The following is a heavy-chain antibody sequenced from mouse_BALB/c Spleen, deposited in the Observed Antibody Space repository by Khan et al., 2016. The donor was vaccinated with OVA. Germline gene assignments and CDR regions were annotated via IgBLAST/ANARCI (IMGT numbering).Heavy chain of an antibody. CDR1: GYTFTSYW. CDR3: ARIKNIVATYFDY. CDR2: TNPTNGRT. Sequence: QVQLQQSGAELVKAGASVKMSCKASGYTFTSYWMHWVKQRLGQGLEWFAETNPTNGRTYYNEKFKSKATLTVDKSSSTAYMLLSGPTFDDSAVYYCARIKNIVATYFDYWGQGTTLTVSS. V-gene: IGHV1S81*02. J-gene: IGHJ2*01. D-gene: IGHD1-1*01.